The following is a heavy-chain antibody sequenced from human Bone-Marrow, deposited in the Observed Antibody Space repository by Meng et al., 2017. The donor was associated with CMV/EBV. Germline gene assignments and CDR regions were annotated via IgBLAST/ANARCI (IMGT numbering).Heavy chain of an antibody. CDR3: AKSLRGSKQYYFDY. D-gene: IGHD1/OR15-1a*01. J-gene: IGHJ4*02. CDR2: IKQDGSEK. CDR1: GFTFSGYW. Sequence: GESLKISCAASGFTFSGYWMSWVRQAPGKGLEWMANIKQDGSEKYYVDSVKGRFTISRDNSKNTLYLQMNSLRAEDTAVYYCAKSLRGSKQYYFDYWGQRTLVTVSS. V-gene: IGHV3-7*03.